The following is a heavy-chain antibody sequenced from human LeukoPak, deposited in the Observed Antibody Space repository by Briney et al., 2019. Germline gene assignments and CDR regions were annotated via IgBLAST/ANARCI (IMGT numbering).Heavy chain of an antibody. J-gene: IGHJ3*02. D-gene: IGHD6-19*01. CDR1: GFTFSDYY. Sequence: GGSLRLSCAASGFTFSDYYMSWIRQAPGKGLEWVSYISSSGSTIYYADSVKGRFAISRDNAKNSLYLQMNSLRAEDTALYYCATSQWLPHGAFDIWGQGTMVTVSS. V-gene: IGHV3-11*04. CDR2: ISSSGSTI. CDR3: ATSQWLPHGAFDI.